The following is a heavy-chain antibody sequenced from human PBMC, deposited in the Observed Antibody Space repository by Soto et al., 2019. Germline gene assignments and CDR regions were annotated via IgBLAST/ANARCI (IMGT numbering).Heavy chain of an antibody. CDR2: VYTTGST. J-gene: IGHJ5*02. V-gene: IGHV4-4*07. CDR1: GGSINTYY. D-gene: IGHD3-3*01. Sequence: QVQLQESGPGLVRPSETLSLTCTVTGGSINTYYWSWIRQSAGKGLEWIGRVYTTGSTNYNPSLKSRVTISVDTSRNQFSLSLRSVTAADTAVYYCARDFNFILDDFADMRWNFDPCGQGTLVTVSS. CDR3: ARDFNFILDDFADMRWNFDP.